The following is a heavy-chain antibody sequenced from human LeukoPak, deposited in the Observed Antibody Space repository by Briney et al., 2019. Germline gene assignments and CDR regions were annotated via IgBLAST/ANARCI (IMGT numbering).Heavy chain of an antibody. Sequence: GGSLRLSCAASGFTFDDYAMHWVRGAPGEGLEGVSGIRWNSCSIGYADSVKGRFTISRDNAKNSLYLQKNSLRAEDTALYYCAKDTGALITMIVVSTVVSGAFDIWGQGTMVTVSS. V-gene: IGHV3-9*01. J-gene: IGHJ3*02. CDR2: IRWNSCSI. CDR3: AKDTGALITMIVVSTVVSGAFDI. D-gene: IGHD3-22*01. CDR1: GFTFDDYA.